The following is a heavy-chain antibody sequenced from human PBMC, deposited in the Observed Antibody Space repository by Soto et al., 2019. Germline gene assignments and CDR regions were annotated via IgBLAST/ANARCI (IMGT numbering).Heavy chain of an antibody. Sequence: QVQLQESGPGLVKPSETLSLICSVSGGSISSSYWSWIRQPPGKGLEWVAYISYSGSANYNPSLKSRVTISVDTSKNQISLKLRSVTAADTAVYYCARDSHAAGNRLAFDIWGQGTMVTVSS. CDR1: GGSISSSY. D-gene: IGHD6-13*01. V-gene: IGHV4-59*01. CDR2: ISYSGSA. J-gene: IGHJ3*02. CDR3: ARDSHAAGNRLAFDI.